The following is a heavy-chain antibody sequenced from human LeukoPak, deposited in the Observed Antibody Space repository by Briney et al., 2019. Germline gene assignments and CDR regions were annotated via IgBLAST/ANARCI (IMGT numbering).Heavy chain of an antibody. CDR3: ARENEDCSSTSCYDNWFDP. D-gene: IGHD2-2*01. CDR1: GYTFTSYG. J-gene: IGHJ5*02. Sequence: ASVKVSCKASGYTFTSYGISWVRQATGQGLEWMGWMNPNSGNTGYAQKFQGRVTMTRNTSISTAYMELSSLRSEDTAVYYCARENEDCSSTSCYDNWFDPWGQGTLVTVSS. V-gene: IGHV1-8*02. CDR2: MNPNSGNT.